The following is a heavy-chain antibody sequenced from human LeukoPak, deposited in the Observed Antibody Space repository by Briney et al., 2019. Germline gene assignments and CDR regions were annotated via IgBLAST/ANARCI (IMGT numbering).Heavy chain of an antibody. CDR2: FDPEDGET. CDR1: GYTFTGYY. V-gene: IGHV1-24*01. Sequence: GASVKVSCKASGYTFTGYYMHWVRQAPGKGREWMGGFDPEDGETIYAQKFQGRVTMTEDTSTDTAYMELSSLRSEDTAVYYCATAYSGWYDPFDYWGQGTLVTVSS. D-gene: IGHD6-19*01. J-gene: IGHJ4*02. CDR3: ATAYSGWYDPFDY.